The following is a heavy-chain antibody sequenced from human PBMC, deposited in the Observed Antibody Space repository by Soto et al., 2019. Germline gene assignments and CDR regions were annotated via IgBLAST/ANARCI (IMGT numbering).Heavy chain of an antibody. CDR3: ASINYYDVG. Sequence: EVQLVESGGGLVQPGGSLKLSCAASGFTFSDSAMHWVRQAAGKGLEWVGRIRDKVSSYATVYPASVNGRFTISRDDSKNTAYLQMNSLRAEDTAVYYCASINYYDVGWGQGTLVTVSS. CDR1: GFTFSDSA. CDR2: IRDKVSSYAT. V-gene: IGHV3-73*02. D-gene: IGHD3-22*01. J-gene: IGHJ4*02.